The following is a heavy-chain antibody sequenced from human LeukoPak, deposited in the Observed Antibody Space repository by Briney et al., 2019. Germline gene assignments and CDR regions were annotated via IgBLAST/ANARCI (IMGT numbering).Heavy chain of an antibody. CDR3: AKAQGYYDC. J-gene: IGHJ4*02. D-gene: IGHD3-22*01. Sequence: GGSLRLSCAASGFTLSNLAMRWVRQAPGKGLEWVSGIGVGGTTYYADSVKGRFTISRDTSKNTLYLQMNSLRAEDTAVYYCAKAQGYYDCWGQGTLVTVS. CDR2: IGVGGTT. V-gene: IGHV3-23*01. CDR1: GFTLSNLA.